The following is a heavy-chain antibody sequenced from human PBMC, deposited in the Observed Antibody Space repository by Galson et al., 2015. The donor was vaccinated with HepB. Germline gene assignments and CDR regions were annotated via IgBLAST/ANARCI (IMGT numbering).Heavy chain of an antibody. J-gene: IGHJ6*02. V-gene: IGHV1-18*04. D-gene: IGHD4-17*01. CDR1: GYTFTSYG. CDR2: ISAYNGNT. Sequence: SGAEVKKPGASVKVSCKASGYTFTSYGISWVRQAPGQGLEWMGWISAYNGNTNYAQKLQGRVTMTTDTSTSTAYMELRSLRSDDTAVYYCARRARGYGDYFVSYYYYGMDVWGQGTTVTVSS. CDR3: ARRARGYGDYFVSYYYYGMDV.